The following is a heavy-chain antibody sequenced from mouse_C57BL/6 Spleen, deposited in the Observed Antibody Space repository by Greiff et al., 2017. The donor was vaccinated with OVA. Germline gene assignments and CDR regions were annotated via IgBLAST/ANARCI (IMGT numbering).Heavy chain of an antibody. V-gene: IGHV1-42*01. CDR2: INPSTGGT. CDR3: ARDGSSYGDFDV. D-gene: IGHD1-1*01. Sequence: EVKVVESGPELVKPGASVKISCKASGYSFTGYYMNWVKQSPEKSLEWIGEINPSTGGTTYNQKFKAKATLTVDKSSSTAYMQLKSLTSEDSAVYYCARDGSSYGDFDVWGTGTTVTVSS. CDR1: GYSFTGYY. J-gene: IGHJ1*03.